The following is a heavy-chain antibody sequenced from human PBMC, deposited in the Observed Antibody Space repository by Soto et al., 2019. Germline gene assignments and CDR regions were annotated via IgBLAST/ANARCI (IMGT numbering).Heavy chain of an antibody. CDR1: GFTFSDYA. Sequence: VQLVESGGGVVQPGRSLRLSCAASGFTFSDYAMHWVXXXXGKGLEWVAVVSHDGRNTHYADSVKGRFTISRDSSKXXXXXXXXXXXXXXXXXXXXXXXXRQWLVTSDFNYWGQGALVTVSS. CDR3: XXXXRQWLVTSDFNY. D-gene: IGHD6-19*01. J-gene: IGHJ4*02. CDR2: VSHDGRNT. V-gene: IGHV3-30*03.